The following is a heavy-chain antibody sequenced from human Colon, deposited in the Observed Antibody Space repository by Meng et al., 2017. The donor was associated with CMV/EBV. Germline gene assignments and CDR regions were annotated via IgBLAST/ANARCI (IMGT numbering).Heavy chain of an antibody. Sequence: GESLKISCATSGFTFSSYTMHWVRQAPATGLEWVSSISTSVTKIYYADSVKGRFTVSRDDARDSLYLQLNSLRAEDTALYYCARDKGFLGGTFDYWGQGTPVTVSS. V-gene: IGHV3-21*01. J-gene: IGHJ4*02. CDR2: ISTSVTKI. D-gene: IGHD1-26*01. CDR3: ARDKGFLGGTFDY. CDR1: GFTFSSYT.